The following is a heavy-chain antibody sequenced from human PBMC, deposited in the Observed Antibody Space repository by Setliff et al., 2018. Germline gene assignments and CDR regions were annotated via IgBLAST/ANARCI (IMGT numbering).Heavy chain of an antibody. J-gene: IGHJ3*01. CDR3: ALSSLSLCSGGNCPNAFDV. CDR2: ISAYNGKT. CDR1: GYTLSNSI. Sequence: ASVKVSCKASGYTLSNSILSWVRQAPGQGLEWVGWISAYNGKTYSAQKFQDRVTLTTHTSTNMGYLELRDLRSDDTAVYFCALSSLSLCSGGNCPNAFDVWGQGTLVTVSS. V-gene: IGHV1-18*01. D-gene: IGHD2-15*01.